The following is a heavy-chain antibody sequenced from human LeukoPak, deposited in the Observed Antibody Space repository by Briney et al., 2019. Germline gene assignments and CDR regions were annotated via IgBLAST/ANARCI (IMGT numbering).Heavy chain of an antibody. D-gene: IGHD3-10*01. V-gene: IGHV1-2*02. CDR1: GYSFTGHY. J-gene: IGHJ4*02. Sequence: ASVKVSCKAYGYSFTGHYIHWVRQAPGQGLEWMGWINPNSGGTNSAQKFQGRVTMTRDTSISTAYLELSSLRSDDTAGYYCARGDLPGGDWGQGTLVTVSS. CDR3: ARGDLPGGD. CDR2: INPNSGGT.